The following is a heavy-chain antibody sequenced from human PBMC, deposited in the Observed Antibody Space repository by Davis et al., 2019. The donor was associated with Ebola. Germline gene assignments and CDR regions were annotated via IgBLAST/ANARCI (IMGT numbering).Heavy chain of an antibody. D-gene: IGHD3-10*01. CDR2: IYYSGST. Sequence: MPSETLSLTCTVSGGSISSYYWSWIRQPPGKGLEWIGYIYYSGSTNYNPSLKSRVTISVDTSKNQFSLKLSSVTAADTAVYYCARGFFTYYYGSGRSLSYFDYWGQGTLVTVSS. CDR1: GGSISSYY. V-gene: IGHV4-59*12. CDR3: ARGFFTYYYGSGRSLSYFDY. J-gene: IGHJ4*02.